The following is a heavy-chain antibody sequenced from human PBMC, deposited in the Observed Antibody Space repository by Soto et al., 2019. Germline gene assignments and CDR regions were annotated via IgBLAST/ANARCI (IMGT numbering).Heavy chain of an antibody. D-gene: IGHD3-22*01. CDR1: GGSISSGGYY. J-gene: IGHJ5*02. V-gene: IGHV4-30-4*01. CDR3: ARGYYDSRSFWFDP. Sequence: LSLTCTVSGGSISSGGYYWSWIRQPPGKGLEWIGYIYYSGSTYYNPSLKSRVTISVDTSKNQFSLKLSSVTAADTAVYYCARGYYDSRSFWFDPWGQGTLVTVSS. CDR2: IYYSGST.